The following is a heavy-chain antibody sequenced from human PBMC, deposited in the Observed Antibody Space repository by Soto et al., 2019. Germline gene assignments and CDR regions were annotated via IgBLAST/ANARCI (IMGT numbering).Heavy chain of an antibody. CDR2: IIPIFGTA. D-gene: IGHD3-22*01. CDR1: GGTFSSYA. CDR3: ARDHLKDYYDSSGYPYYGMDV. V-gene: IGHV1-69*06. Sequence: SVKVSCKASGGTFSSYAISWVRQAPGQGLEWMGGIIPIFGTANYAQKFQGRVTITADKSTSTAYMELSSLRSEDTAVYYCARDHLKDYYDSSGYPYYGMDVWGQGTTVTVS. J-gene: IGHJ6*02.